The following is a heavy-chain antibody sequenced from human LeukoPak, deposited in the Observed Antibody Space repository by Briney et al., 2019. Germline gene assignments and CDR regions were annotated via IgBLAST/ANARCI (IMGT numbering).Heavy chain of an antibody. CDR1: GFTVSRNS. J-gene: IGHJ3*02. CDR2: IYSGDTT. D-gene: IGHD3-3*01. CDR3: ARVGSGVPIGAFDI. Sequence: GGSLRLSCAASGFTVSRNSMNWVRQAPGKGLEWVSVIYSGDTTYYADSVKGRFTISRDNSKNTLYLQMGSLRAEDMAVYYCARVGSGVPIGAFDIWGQGTMVTVSS. V-gene: IGHV3-53*05.